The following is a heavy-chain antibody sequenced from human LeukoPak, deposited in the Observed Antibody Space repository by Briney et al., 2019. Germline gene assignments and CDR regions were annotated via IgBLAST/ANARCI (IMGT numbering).Heavy chain of an antibody. D-gene: IGHD3-10*01. J-gene: IGHJ2*01. CDR1: GFTFSSYA. CDR3: AKDATNMGRGATFFDL. CDR2: MSGSGGST. V-gene: IGHV3-23*01. Sequence: PGGSLRLSCAASGFTFSSYAMSWVRQTPGKGLEWVSTMSGSGGSTYYADSVKGRFTISRDNSNKTVNFKMNSLRAEDTAVYYCAKDATNMGRGATFFDLWGRGTLVTVSS.